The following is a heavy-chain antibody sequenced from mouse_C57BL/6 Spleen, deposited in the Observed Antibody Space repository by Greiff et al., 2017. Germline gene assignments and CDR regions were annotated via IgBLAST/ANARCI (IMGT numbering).Heavy chain of an antibody. D-gene: IGHD2-4*01. CDR2: IYPGDGDT. J-gene: IGHJ1*03. V-gene: IGHV1-80*01. CDR1: GYAFSSYW. CDR3: ARGGDYDLYWYFDV. Sequence: VQLQESGAELVKPGASVKISCKASGYAFSSYWMNWVKQRPGKGLEWIGQIYPGDGDTNYNGKFKGKATLTADKSSSTAYMQLSSLTSEDSAVYFCARGGDYDLYWYFDVWGTGTTVTVSS.